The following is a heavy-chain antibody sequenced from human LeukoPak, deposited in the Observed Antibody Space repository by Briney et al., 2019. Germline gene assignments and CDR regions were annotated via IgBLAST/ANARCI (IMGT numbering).Heavy chain of an antibody. CDR2: IYYSGST. CDR3: AMSITMIIVIIKRPPTIDY. J-gene: IGHJ4*02. V-gene: IGHV4-39*07. Sequence: SETLSLTCTVSGGSISSSSYYWGWIRQPPGKGLEWIWSIYYSGSTYYNPSLKSRVTISVDTSKNQFSLKLSSVTAADTAVYYCAMSITMIIVIIKRPPTIDYWGQGTLVTVSS. D-gene: IGHD3-22*01. CDR1: GGSISSSSYY.